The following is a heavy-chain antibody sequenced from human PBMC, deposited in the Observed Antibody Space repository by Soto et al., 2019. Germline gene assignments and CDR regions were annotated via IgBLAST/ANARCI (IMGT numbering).Heavy chain of an antibody. V-gene: IGHV3-33*01. CDR1: GFTFSSYG. Sequence: QVQLVESGGGVVQPGRSLRLSCAASGFTFSSYGMHWVRQAPGKGLEWVAGIWYDGSNKYYADSVKGRFTISRDNSKNTLYLQMNSLRAEDTAVYYCARDLERTAFDYWGQGTLVTVSS. D-gene: IGHD1-1*01. CDR3: ARDLERTAFDY. CDR2: IWYDGSNK. J-gene: IGHJ4*02.